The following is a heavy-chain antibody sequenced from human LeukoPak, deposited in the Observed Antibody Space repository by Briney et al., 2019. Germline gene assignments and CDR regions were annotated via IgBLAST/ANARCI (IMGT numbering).Heavy chain of an antibody. J-gene: IGHJ6*04. V-gene: IGHV3-7*01. D-gene: IGHD6-6*01. CDR3: AREIEYSSSPRLDV. CDR2: IKQDGSEK. Sequence: GGSLRLSCAASGFTFSSYWMSWVRQAPGKGLEWVANIKQDGSEKYYVDSVKGRFTISRDNAKNSLYLQMNSLRAEDTAVYYCAREIEYSSSPRLDVWGKGTTVTVSS. CDR1: GFTFSSYW.